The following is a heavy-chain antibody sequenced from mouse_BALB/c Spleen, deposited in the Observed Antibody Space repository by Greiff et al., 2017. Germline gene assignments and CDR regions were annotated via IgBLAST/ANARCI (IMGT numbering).Heavy chain of an antibody. Sequence: EVHLVESGGGLVKPGGSLKLSCAASGFTFSSYAMSWVRQSPEKRLEWVAEISSGGSYTYYPDTVTGRFTISRDNAKNTLYLEMSSLRSEDTAMYYCAREGWLRSFAYWGQGTLVTVSA. CDR3: AREGWLRSFAY. V-gene: IGHV5-9-4*01. J-gene: IGHJ3*01. D-gene: IGHD2-2*01. CDR1: GFTFSSYA. CDR2: ISSGGSYT.